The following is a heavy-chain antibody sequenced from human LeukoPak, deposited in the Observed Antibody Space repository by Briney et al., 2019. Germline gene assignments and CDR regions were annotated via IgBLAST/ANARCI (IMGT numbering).Heavy chain of an antibody. D-gene: IGHD3-9*01. CDR1: GYTFTGYY. CDR2: INPNSGGT. V-gene: IGHV1-2*02. Sequence: GASVKVSCKASGYTFTGYYMHWVRQAPGQGLEWMGWINPNSGGTNYAQKFQGRVTMTRDTSISTAYMELSRLRSDDTAVYYCARVFYDILTGYLRTAFDYWGQGTLVTVSS. CDR3: ARVFYDILTGYLRTAFDY. J-gene: IGHJ4*02.